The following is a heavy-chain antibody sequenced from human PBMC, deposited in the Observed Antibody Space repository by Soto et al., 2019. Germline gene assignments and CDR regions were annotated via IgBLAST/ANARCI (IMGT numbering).Heavy chain of an antibody. V-gene: IGHV4-4*02. CDR2: IYHSGST. CDR3: AREVVITQLYNWFDP. Sequence: LSLTCAVSGGSISSSNWWSWVRQPPGKGLEWIGEIYHSGSTNYNPSLKSRVTISVDKSKNQFSLKLSSVTAADTAVYYCAREVVITQLYNWFDPWGQGTLVTVSS. D-gene: IGHD3-22*01. J-gene: IGHJ5*02. CDR1: GGSISSSNW.